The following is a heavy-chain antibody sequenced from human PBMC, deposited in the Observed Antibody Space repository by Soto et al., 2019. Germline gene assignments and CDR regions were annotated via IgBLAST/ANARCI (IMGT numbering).Heavy chain of an antibody. CDR1: GFTFSSHS. Sequence: EVQLVESGGGLVQPGGSLRLSCAASGFTFSSHSMNWVRQAPGKGLEWVSYISNSGRNIYYADSVKGRFTISRDNAKNSLYLQMNSLRDEDTAVYYCARDPYSSTTVTIFDYWGQGTLVTVSS. CDR2: ISNSGRNI. J-gene: IGHJ4*02. CDR3: ARDPYSSTTVTIFDY. D-gene: IGHD4-17*01. V-gene: IGHV3-48*02.